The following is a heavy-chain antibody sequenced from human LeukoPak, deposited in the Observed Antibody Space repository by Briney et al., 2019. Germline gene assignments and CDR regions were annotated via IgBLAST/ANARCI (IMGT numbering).Heavy chain of an antibody. D-gene: IGHD4-17*01. CDR2: ISAYNGNT. J-gene: IGHJ4*02. V-gene: IGHV1-18*01. CDR1: GYTFTSYG. Sequence: GASVKVSCKASGYTFTSYGISWVRQAPGQGLEWMGWISAYNGNTNYAQNLQGRVTMTTDTSTSTAYMELRSLRSDDTAIYYCARDFGYGDHEGLDYWGQGTLVTVSS. CDR3: ARDFGYGDHEGLDY.